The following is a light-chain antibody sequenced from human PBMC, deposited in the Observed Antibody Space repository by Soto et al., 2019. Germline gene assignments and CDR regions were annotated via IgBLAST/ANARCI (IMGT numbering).Light chain of an antibody. CDR1: SSNIGAGYD. CDR2: GNS. Sequence: QSVLTQPPSVSGAPGQRVTISCTGRSSNIGAGYDVHWYQQLPGTAPKLLIYGNSNRPSGVPDRLSGSKSGTSASLAITGLQAEDEADYYCQSYDSSLSGWVFGGGTKLTVL. CDR3: QSYDSSLSGWV. V-gene: IGLV1-40*01. J-gene: IGLJ3*02.